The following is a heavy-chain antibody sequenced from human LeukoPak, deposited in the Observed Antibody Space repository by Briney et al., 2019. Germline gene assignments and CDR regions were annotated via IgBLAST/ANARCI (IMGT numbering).Heavy chain of an antibody. CDR2: IKPDGSEK. V-gene: IGHV3-7*01. D-gene: IGHD3-10*01. CDR3: ARAYKHFDY. CDR1: GFTFSNYW. J-gene: IGHJ4*02. Sequence: GGSLRLSCAGSGFTFSNYWMNWVRQAPGKGLEWVANIKPDGSEKDYVDSVKGRFTISRDNAKNSLDLQMNSLRAEDTAVYYCARAYKHFDYWGQGTLVTVSS.